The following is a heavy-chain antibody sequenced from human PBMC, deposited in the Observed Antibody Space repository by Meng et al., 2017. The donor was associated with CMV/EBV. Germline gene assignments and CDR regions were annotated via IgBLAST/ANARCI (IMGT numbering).Heavy chain of an antibody. CDR2: INPNSGGT. D-gene: IGHD2-2*01. CDR3: ARDLSS. CDR1: GYTFTGYY. V-gene: IGHV1-2*02. J-gene: IGHJ4*02. Sequence: ASVKVSCKASGYTFTGYYMHWVRQAPGQGLEWMGWINPNSGGTNYAQKFQGRVTITADKSTSTAYMELSSLRSEDTAVYYCARDLSSWGQGTLVTVSS.